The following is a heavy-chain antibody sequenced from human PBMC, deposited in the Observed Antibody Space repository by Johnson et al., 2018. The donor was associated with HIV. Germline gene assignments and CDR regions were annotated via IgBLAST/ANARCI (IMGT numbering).Heavy chain of an antibody. CDR3: AKLRWAWGAAFDV. D-gene: IGHD3-16*01. J-gene: IGHJ3*01. CDR2: ISWNSGSI. Sequence: VQLVESGGDLVQPGRSLRLSCAASGFSFDDYAMHWVRQAPGKGLEWVSGISWNSGSIGYADSVKGRFTISRDNARYSLYLQMNSLRAEDTALYYCAKLRWAWGAAFDVWGQGTMVTVPS. CDR1: GFSFDDYA. V-gene: IGHV3-9*01.